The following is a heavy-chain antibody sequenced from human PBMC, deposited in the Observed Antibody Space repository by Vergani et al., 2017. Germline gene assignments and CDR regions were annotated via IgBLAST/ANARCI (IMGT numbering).Heavy chain of an antibody. CDR2: INWNGGST. J-gene: IGHJ4*02. V-gene: IGHV3-20*04. CDR3: ARERYDSSYFDY. D-gene: IGHD3-22*01. Sequence: EVQLVESGGGVVRPGGSLRLSCAASGFPFDDYGMSWVRQAPGKGLEWVSGINWNGGSTGYADSVKGRVTIYRDNAKNYLYLQMNSLRAEDTALYYCARERYDSSYFDYWGQGTLVTVSS. CDR1: GFPFDDYG.